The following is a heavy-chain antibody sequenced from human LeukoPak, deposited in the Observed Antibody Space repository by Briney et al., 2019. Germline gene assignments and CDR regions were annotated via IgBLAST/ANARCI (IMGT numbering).Heavy chain of an antibody. D-gene: IGHD3-22*01. CDR3: ARSDHYDSSGYYLGFDY. V-gene: IGHV3-66*01. J-gene: IGHJ4*02. CDR2: IYSGGST. CDR1: GFTVSSNY. Sequence: PGGSLRRSCAGSGFTVSSNYMSWVRQAPGKGLEWVSVIYSGGSTYAADSVKGRFTISRDNSKNTLYLQMNSLRAEDTAVYYCARSDHYDSSGYYLGFDYWGQGTLVTVS.